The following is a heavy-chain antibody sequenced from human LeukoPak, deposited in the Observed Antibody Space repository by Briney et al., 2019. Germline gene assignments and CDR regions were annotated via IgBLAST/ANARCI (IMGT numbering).Heavy chain of an antibody. CDR1: VYTFTSYG. Sequence: GASVTVSCKSSVYTFTSYGISWVRQAPGQGLEWMGWISAYNGNTNYAQKLQGRVTMTTDTYTSTAYMELRSLRSDDTAVYYCARDLYSRGDTAMSLDYWGQGTLVTVSS. CDR3: ARDLYSRGDTAMSLDY. CDR2: ISAYNGNT. J-gene: IGHJ4*02. V-gene: IGHV1-18*01. D-gene: IGHD5-18*01.